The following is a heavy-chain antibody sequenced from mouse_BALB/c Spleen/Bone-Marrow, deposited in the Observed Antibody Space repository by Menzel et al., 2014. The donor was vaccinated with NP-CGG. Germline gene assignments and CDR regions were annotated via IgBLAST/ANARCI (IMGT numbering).Heavy chain of an antibody. CDR2: ISDGGSST. CDR1: GFTFSDYF. CDR3: ARQDYYAGSSRYFDV. J-gene: IGHJ1*01. D-gene: IGHD1-1*01. Sequence: VQLKQSGGGLVKPGGSLKLSCAASGFTFSDYFMYWVRQTPEKRLEWVATISDGGSSTYYPDSVKGRFTISRDNAKNNLYLQMSSLKSEDIAMYYCARQDYYAGSSRYFDVWGAGTTVTVSS. V-gene: IGHV5-4*02.